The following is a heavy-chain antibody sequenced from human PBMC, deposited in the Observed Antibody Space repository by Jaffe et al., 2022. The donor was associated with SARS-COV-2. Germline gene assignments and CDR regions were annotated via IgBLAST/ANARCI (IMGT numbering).Heavy chain of an antibody. CDR1: GYTFTDYT. V-gene: IGHV1-3*01. D-gene: IGHD3-10*01. J-gene: IGHJ4*02. CDR2: NNAGNGDT. Sequence: QVQLVQSGAEVKKPGAAVKVSCKASGYTFTDYTIHWVRQAPGQRLEWIGCNNAGNGDTRYSQDFQGRVTITGDTSARTAYMELSSLTTEDTAVYYCARDRYYGSGNYNYFDHWGQGTLVTVSS. CDR3: ARDRYYGSGNYNYFDH.